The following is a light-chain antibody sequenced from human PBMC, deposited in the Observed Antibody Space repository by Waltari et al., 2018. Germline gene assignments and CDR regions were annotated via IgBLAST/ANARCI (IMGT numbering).Light chain of an antibody. CDR1: QSVSSSY. Sequence: EIVLTQSPGTLSLSPGERATLSCRASQSVSSSYLAWYQQKPGQAPRLLIYGASSRATGIPDRFSGSVSGTDFTLTISRLGPENSAVYYCQQYGSSPPITFGQGTRLEIK. J-gene: IGKJ5*01. CDR3: QQYGSSPPIT. CDR2: GAS. V-gene: IGKV3-20*01.